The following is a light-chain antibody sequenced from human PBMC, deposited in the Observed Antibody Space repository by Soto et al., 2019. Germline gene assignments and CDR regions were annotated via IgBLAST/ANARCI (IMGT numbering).Light chain of an antibody. V-gene: IGLV2-14*01. Sequence: QSALTQPASVSGSPGQSITISCTGTSSDVGRYNYVSWYQQHPGKVPKLMISEVNKRPSGVSNRFSGSKSGNTASLTISGLRTEDEADYYCSSYTTTFSVVFGGGTKLTVL. CDR2: EVN. CDR1: SSDVGRYNY. CDR3: SSYTTTFSVV. J-gene: IGLJ2*01.